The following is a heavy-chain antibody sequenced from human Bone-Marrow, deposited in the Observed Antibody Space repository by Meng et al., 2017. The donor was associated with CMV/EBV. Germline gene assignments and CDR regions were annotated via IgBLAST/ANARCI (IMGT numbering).Heavy chain of an antibody. CDR1: GFTFDDYA. CDR2: ISWDGGST. Sequence: GGSLRLSCAASGFTFDDYAMHWVRQAPGKGLEWVSLISWDGGSTYYADSVKGRFTISRDNSKNSLYLQMNSLRAEDTALYYCAKGGYCSSTSCYTWPLYYYYYGMDVWGQGTTVTVSS. CDR3: AKGGYCSSTSCYTWPLYYYYYGMDV. V-gene: IGHV3-43D*03. D-gene: IGHD2-2*02. J-gene: IGHJ6*01.